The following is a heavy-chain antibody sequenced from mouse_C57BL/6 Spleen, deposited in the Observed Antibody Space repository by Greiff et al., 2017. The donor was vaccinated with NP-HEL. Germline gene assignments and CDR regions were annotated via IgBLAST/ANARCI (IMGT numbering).Heavy chain of an antibody. Sequence: EVKLQESGPGLVKPSQSLSLTCSVTGYSITSGYYWNWIRQFPGNKLEWMGYISYDGSNNYNPSLKNRISITRDTSKNQFFLKLNSVTTEDTATYYCATIYYDYDGEGFDYWGQGTTLTVSS. CDR1: GYSITSGYY. CDR2: ISYDGSN. D-gene: IGHD2-4*01. V-gene: IGHV3-6*01. J-gene: IGHJ2*01. CDR3: ATIYYDYDGEGFDY.